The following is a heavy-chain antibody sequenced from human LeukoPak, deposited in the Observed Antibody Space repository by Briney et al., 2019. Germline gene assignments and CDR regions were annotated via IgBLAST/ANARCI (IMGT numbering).Heavy chain of an antibody. CDR3: ARGGRYYDSSGYYSLDY. D-gene: IGHD3-22*01. CDR2: ISSSSSYI. J-gene: IGHJ4*02. Sequence: PGGSLRLSCAASGFTFSSYNMNWVRQAPGKGLEWVSSISSSSSYIYYADSVKGRFTISRDNAKNSLYLQMNSLRAEDTAVYYCARGGRYYDSSGYYSLDYWGQGTLVTVSS. V-gene: IGHV3-21*01. CDR1: GFTFSSYN.